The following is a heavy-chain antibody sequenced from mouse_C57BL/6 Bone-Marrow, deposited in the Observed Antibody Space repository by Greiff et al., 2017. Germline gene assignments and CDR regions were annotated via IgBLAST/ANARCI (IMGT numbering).Heavy chain of an antibody. D-gene: IGHD1-1*01. J-gene: IGHJ4*01. CDR1: EYEFPSHD. CDR2: INSDGGST. Sequence: EVKLMESGGGLVQPGESLKLSCESNEYEFPSHDMSWVRKTPEKRLELVAAINSDGGSTYYPDTMERRFIISRDNTKKTLYLQMSSLRSEDTALYYCARQGYYGSSYYYAMDYWGQGTSVTVSS. V-gene: IGHV5-2*01. CDR3: ARQGYYGSSYYYAMDY.